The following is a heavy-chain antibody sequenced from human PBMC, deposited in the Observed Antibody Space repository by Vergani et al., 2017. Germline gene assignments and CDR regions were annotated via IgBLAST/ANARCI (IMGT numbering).Heavy chain of an antibody. CDR2: IYYSGLT. J-gene: IGHJ4*02. Sequence: QLQLQQSGPGLVKPSETLFLTCTVSADSISSGSYYLGWIRQPPGKSLEWIGSIYYSGLTYYNPSLKSRVAISVDTSKNQFSLKVTSVTAADTAGYFCARQRPGSGWSPGDFDDWGQGILVTVSS. D-gene: IGHD6-19*01. CDR3: ARQRPGSGWSPGDFDD. V-gene: IGHV4-39*01. CDR1: ADSISSGSYY.